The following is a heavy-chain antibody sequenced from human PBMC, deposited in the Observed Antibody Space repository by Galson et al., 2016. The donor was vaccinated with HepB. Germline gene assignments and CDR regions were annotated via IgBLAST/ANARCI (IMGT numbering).Heavy chain of an antibody. Sequence: SLRLSCAAFGISFSQYGMYWVRQAPGKGLEWVAAINKDGSKKYYGESVEGRFTISRDNSRNTLYLQMDSLRAEDAAMYYCARNNWICGEARCSAQDYWGQGTLVIVSS. CDR2: INKDGSKK. J-gene: IGHJ4*02. V-gene: IGHV3-33*07. CDR1: GISFSQYG. D-gene: IGHD1-20*01. CDR3: ARNNWICGEARCSAQDY.